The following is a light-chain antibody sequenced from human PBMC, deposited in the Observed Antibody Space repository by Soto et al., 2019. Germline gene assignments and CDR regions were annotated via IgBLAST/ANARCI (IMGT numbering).Light chain of an antibody. J-gene: IGLJ1*01. Sequence: LTQPPSASGSPGQSVTISCTGTSSDVGGYNYVSWYQQHPGKAPKLMIYEVSKRPSGVPDLFSGSKFGNTASLAVFGFQAEDEADYYCCSYAGSNNFPYVFGTGTKVTVL. CDR2: EVS. CDR3: CSYAGSNNFPYV. V-gene: IGLV2-8*01. CDR1: SSDVGGYNY.